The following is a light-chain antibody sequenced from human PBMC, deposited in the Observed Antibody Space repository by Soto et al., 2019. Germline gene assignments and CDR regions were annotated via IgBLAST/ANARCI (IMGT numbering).Light chain of an antibody. Sequence: EVVLTQSPATLSVSPGAGATLSCRASQSVGSNLAWYQQKPGQAPRLLIYGASSRATGIPDRFSGSGSGTDFTLTISRLEPEDFAVYYCQQYGSSPPSITFGQGTRLEIK. CDR3: QQYGSSPPSIT. CDR1: QSVGSN. V-gene: IGKV3-20*01. J-gene: IGKJ5*01. CDR2: GAS.